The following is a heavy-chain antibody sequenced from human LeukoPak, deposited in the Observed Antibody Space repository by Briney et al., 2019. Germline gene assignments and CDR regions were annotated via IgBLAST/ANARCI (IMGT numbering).Heavy chain of an antibody. J-gene: IGHJ4*02. CDR2: ISNDGSVT. D-gene: IGHD3-22*01. Sequence: GGSLRLSCAASGFTFSSYWMHWVRQAPGKGPVWVSRISNDGSVTSYADSVKGRFTISRDNAKNTMYVQMNSLRAEDTAVYYCARGRPGYYFDYWGQGTLVTVSS. V-gene: IGHV3-74*01. CDR1: GFTFSSYW. CDR3: ARGRPGYYFDY.